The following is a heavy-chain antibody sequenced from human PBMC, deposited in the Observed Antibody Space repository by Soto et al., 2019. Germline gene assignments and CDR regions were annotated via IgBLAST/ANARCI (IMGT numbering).Heavy chain of an antibody. J-gene: IGHJ5*02. V-gene: IGHV3-53*04. D-gene: IGHD2-15*01. CDR1: GFTVSSNY. CDR3: ARGGCSGGSGYFGWFDP. CDR2: IYSGGST. Sequence: EVQLVESGGGLVQPGGSLRLSCAASGFTVSSNYMSWVRQAPGKGLEWVSVIYSGGSTDYADSVTGRFSISRHNSKNTLYFQMNSRRAEDTAVYYCARGGCSGGSGYFGWFDPWGQGTLVTVSS.